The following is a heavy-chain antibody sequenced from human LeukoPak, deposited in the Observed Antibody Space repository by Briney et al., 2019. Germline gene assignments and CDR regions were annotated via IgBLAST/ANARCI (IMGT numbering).Heavy chain of an antibody. D-gene: IGHD2/OR15-2a*01. CDR3: ALRRLTSAQIIEDNWFDP. J-gene: IGHJ5*02. Sequence: PSETLSLTCTVSGGSVSSSGYSWNWIRQPPGKTLEWIGYTYYSGRTNYNPSLKSRVTISLDTSKNQFSLRLTSVTAADTAVYYRALRRLTSAQIIEDNWFDPWGQGTLVTVSS. CDR1: GGSVSSSGYS. CDR2: TYYSGRT. V-gene: IGHV4-61*08.